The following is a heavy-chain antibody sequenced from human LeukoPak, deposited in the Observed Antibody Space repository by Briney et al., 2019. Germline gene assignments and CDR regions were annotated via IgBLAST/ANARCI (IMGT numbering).Heavy chain of an antibody. CDR1: GGSISSSSYY. V-gene: IGHV4-39*01. CDR2: IYYSGST. J-gene: IGHJ4*02. Sequence: SETLSLTCTVSGGSISSSSYYWGWIRQPPGKGLEWIGSIYYSGSTYYNPSLKSRVTISVDTSKNQFSLKLSSVTAADTAVYFCARHSTGTKGGDFDYWGQGTLVTVSS. D-gene: IGHD1-7*01. CDR3: ARHSTGTKGGDFDY.